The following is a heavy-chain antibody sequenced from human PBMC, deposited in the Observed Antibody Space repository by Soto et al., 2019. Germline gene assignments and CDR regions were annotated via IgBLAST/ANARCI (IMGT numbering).Heavy chain of an antibody. V-gene: IGHV4-59*01. D-gene: IGHD2-15*01. CDR2: IYYSGST. Sequence: SETLSLTCTVSGGSISSYYWSWIRQPPGKGLEWIGYIYYSGSTNYNPSLKSRVTISVDTSKNQFSLKLSSVTAADTAVYYCARGKAAAFDIWGQGTMVTVPS. CDR3: ARGKAAAFDI. J-gene: IGHJ3*02. CDR1: GGSISSYY.